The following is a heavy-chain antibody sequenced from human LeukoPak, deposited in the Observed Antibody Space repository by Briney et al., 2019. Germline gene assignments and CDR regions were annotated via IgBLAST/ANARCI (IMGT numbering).Heavy chain of an antibody. CDR1: GFTHGEYY. J-gene: IGHJ4*02. D-gene: IGHD6-6*01. CDR3: VSPVRG. CDR2: ISGSSGNI. Sequence: GGPLRLSCTPWGFTHGEYYMRWIRHARGMRLEWVTYISGSSGNINYAASVKGRFTISRDNAKNSLYLQMNSLRDEDTAVYYCVSPVRGWGQGALVTVSS. V-gene: IGHV3-11*03.